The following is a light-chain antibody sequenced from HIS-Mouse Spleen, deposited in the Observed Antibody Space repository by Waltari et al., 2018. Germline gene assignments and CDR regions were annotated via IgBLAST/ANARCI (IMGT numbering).Light chain of an antibody. J-gene: IGLJ2*01. CDR2: EDR. CDR1: ALPKKY. V-gene: IGLV3-10*01. Sequence: SYELTQPPSVSVSPGQTARITCSGDALPKKYAYWYQQKSGQAPVLVIYEDRKRPPGIPERFSGSGSGTMATLTISGAQVEDEADYYCYSTDSSGNHRVFGGGTKLTVL. CDR3: YSTDSSGNHRV.